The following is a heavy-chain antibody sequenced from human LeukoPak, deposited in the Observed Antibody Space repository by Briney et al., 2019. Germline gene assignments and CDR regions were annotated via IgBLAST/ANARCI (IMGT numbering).Heavy chain of an antibody. J-gene: IGHJ4*02. D-gene: IGHD3-10*01. Sequence: PSETLSLTCSVSGASISSTSYYWGWIRRPPGKGLEWIGSISYSGTTFYSPSLVSRVTIPADTSKNQFPLKLSSVTATDTAVYYCARIGVRSVIIFGVFDCWGQGIRVTVSS. CDR2: ISYSGTT. CDR1: GASISSTSYY. V-gene: IGHV4-39*06. CDR3: ARIGVRSVIIFGVFDC.